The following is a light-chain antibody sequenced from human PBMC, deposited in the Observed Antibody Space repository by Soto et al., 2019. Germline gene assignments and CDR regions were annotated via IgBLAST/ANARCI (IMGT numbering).Light chain of an antibody. CDR1: QSVSSK. J-gene: IGKJ5*01. CDR2: GAS. CDR3: QQYNNWPSIT. Sequence: EIVMTQSPATLSLSPGEGATLSCRASQSVSSKLAWYQKKPGQAPRLLIYGASTRATGIPARFSGSGSGTELTLTISSLQSEDFAVYYCQQYNNWPSITFGQGTRLEIK. V-gene: IGKV3-15*01.